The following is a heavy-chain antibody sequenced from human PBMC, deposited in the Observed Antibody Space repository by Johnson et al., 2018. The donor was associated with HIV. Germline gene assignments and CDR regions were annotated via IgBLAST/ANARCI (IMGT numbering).Heavy chain of an antibody. D-gene: IGHD3-10*01. Sequence: VQLVESGGGLVQPGGSLRLSCAVSGFTFSNFAMHWVRQAPGKGLEYVSAISSNGIGTYYATSVDGRCTISRDKDKNPLYLEMGRLRVENMAVYYCACSRGPMCKDAIDIWGQGTKVTVSA. CDR1: GFTFSNFA. CDR3: ACSRGPMCKDAIDI. CDR2: ISSNGIGT. J-gene: IGHJ3*02. V-gene: IGHV3-64*01.